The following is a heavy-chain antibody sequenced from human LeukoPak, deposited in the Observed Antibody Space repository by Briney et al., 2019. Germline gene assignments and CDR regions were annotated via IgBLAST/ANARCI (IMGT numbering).Heavy chain of an antibody. D-gene: IGHD3-9*01. J-gene: IGHJ4*02. Sequence: GGSLRLSCAASGFTFSNAWMSWVRQAPGKGLEWVSGISGDAGRTYYADSVRGRFTIYRDNSKNTLYLQMNSLRADDTAVYYCAKVGELRYFEWSPDYWGQGTLLTVSS. CDR1: GFTFSNAW. CDR2: ISGDAGRT. V-gene: IGHV3-23*01. CDR3: AKVGELRYFEWSPDY.